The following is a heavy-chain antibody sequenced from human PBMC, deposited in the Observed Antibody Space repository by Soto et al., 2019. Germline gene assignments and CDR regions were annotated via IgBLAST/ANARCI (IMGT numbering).Heavy chain of an antibody. CDR1: DGSISSGDYT. D-gene: IGHD3-10*01. CDR2: IFYSGRT. J-gene: IGHJ6*02. Sequence: SETLSLTCSVSDGSISSGDYTWSWIRQHPGEGLEWIGYIFYSGRTYYNPSLKSRLTISIDTSEDQFSLRLTSVTAADTALYYCARGLRANRGRDYYGMDVWGQGTTVTVSS. V-gene: IGHV4-31*03. CDR3: ARGLRANRGRDYYGMDV.